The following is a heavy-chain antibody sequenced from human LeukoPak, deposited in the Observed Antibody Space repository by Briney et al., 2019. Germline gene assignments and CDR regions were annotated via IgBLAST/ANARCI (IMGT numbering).Heavy chain of an antibody. CDR3: AREYSSGFDY. Sequence: GGSLRLSCAASGFTFSSYEMNWVRQAPGKGLEWVSYISSSGSTIYYADSVKGRFTISRDNAKNSLYLQMNSPRAEDTAVYYCAREYSSGFDYWGQGTLVTVSS. J-gene: IGHJ4*02. D-gene: IGHD6-19*01. CDR1: GFTFSSYE. CDR2: ISSSGSTI. V-gene: IGHV3-48*03.